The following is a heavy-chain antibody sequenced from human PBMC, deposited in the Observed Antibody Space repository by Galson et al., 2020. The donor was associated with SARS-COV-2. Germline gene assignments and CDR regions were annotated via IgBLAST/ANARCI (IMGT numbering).Heavy chain of an antibody. V-gene: IGHV3-21*01. CDR1: GFTFSSYS. CDR3: VRARYCSGTSCDPGAFED. Sequence: GESLKISCAASGFTFSSYSMNWVRQAPGKGLEWVSFISIRSNYKYYAESVKGRVTISRDNAENSLSLQMNSLRVDDTAVYYCVRARYCSGTSCDPGAFEDWGRGTLVTFSS. J-gene: IGHJ3*01. D-gene: IGHD2-2*01. CDR2: ISIRSNYK.